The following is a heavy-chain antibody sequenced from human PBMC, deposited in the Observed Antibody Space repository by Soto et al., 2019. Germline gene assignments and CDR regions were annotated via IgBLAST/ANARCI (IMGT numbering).Heavy chain of an antibody. J-gene: IGHJ4*02. Sequence: QVQLVQSGAEVKKPGSSVKVSCKASGGTFSSYAISWVRQAPGQGLEWMGGIIPIFGTANHAQKFQGRVTITADKSTSTAYMELNSLRSEDTAVYYCAGRCDGTNCLAHFDYWGQGTLVTVSS. CDR3: AGRCDGTNCLAHFDY. CDR1: GGTFSSYA. V-gene: IGHV1-69*06. D-gene: IGHD2-2*01. CDR2: IIPIFGTA.